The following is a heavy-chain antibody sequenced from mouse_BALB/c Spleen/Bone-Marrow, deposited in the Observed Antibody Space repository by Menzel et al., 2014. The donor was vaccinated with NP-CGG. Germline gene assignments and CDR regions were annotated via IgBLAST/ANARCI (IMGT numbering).Heavy chain of an antibody. CDR2: ISSGGST. CDR1: GFTFSSYA. D-gene: IGHD2-4*01. J-gene: IGHJ3*01. CDR3: ASYYDYTWFAY. Sequence: DVKLVESGGGLVKPGGSLKLSCAASGFTFSSYAMSWVRQTPEKRLEWVASISSGGSTYYPDSVKGRFTISRDNARNIRYLQMSSLRSEDTAMYYCASYYDYTWFAYWGQGTLITVSA. V-gene: IGHV5-6-5*01.